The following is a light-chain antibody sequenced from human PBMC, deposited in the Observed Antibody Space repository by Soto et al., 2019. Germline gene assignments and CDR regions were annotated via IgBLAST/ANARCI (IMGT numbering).Light chain of an antibody. CDR1: QSISNNY. V-gene: IGKV3-20*01. CDR2: GAS. CDR3: QQYSGSYT. Sequence: ENVLTQSPGTLSLSPGERATLSCRASQSISNNYLAWYQRKPGQAPRLLIYGASSRATGLPDRFSGSGSGTDFTLTISRLEPEDFALYYCQQYSGSYTFGQGTKLEIK. J-gene: IGKJ2*01.